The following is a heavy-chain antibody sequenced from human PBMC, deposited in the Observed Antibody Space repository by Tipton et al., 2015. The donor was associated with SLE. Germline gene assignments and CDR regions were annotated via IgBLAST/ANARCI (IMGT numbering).Heavy chain of an antibody. D-gene: IGHD3-3*01. J-gene: IGHJ4*02. CDR2: IYTSGST. Sequence: TLSLTCTVSGGSISSGSYYWSWIRQPAGKGLEWIGRIYTSGSTNYNPSLKSRVTISVDTSKNQFSLKLSSVTAADTAVYYCARINYDFWSGYSAPNFDYWGQGTLVTVSS. V-gene: IGHV4-61*02. CDR3: ARINYDFWSGYSAPNFDY. CDR1: GGSISSGSYY.